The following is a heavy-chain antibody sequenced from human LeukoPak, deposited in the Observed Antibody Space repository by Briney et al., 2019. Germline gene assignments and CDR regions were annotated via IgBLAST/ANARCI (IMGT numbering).Heavy chain of an antibody. V-gene: IGHV4-4*07. CDR2: IHTSGTT. J-gene: IGHJ4*02. D-gene: IGHD1-14*01. CDR1: GGSISGYF. Sequence: KTSETLSLTCTVSGGSISGYFCTWLRQSAEAGLECIGRIHTSGTTYYNPSLRSRVSMSVDTSNNKFSLRLSSVTAADTAVYYCARDPAGHGRYFDYWGQGALVTVSS. CDR3: ARDPAGHGRYFDY.